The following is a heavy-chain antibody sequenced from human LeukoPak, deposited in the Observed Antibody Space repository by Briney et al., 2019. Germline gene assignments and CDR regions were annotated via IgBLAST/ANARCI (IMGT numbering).Heavy chain of an antibody. CDR2: FYAGGTA. D-gene: IGHD6-19*01. J-gene: IGHJ3*02. CDR1: GFSVRSSY. CDR3: AKDLGHSSGWSDAFDI. V-gene: IGHV3-53*01. Sequence: PGGSLRLSCAASGFSVRSSYVSWVRQAPGKGLEWVSVFYAGGTANYADSVKGRFTISRDNSKNTLYLQMNNLSAEDTAVYYCAKDLGHSSGWSDAFDIWGQGTMVTVS.